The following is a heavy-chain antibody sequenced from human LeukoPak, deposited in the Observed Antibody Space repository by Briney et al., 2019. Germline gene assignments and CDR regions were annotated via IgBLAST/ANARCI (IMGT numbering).Heavy chain of an antibody. CDR1: GFTFNRNA. D-gene: IGHD6-19*01. CDR2: IGGSGDKT. J-gene: IGHJ4*02. CDR3: VRRGDESSGWGDHDF. Sequence: GGSLRLSCAASGFTFNRNAISWVRQAPGKGLEWVSTIGGSGDKTFYADSVKGRFTISRDNSKNMVHLQMNSLTGEDTALYYCVRRGDESSGWGDHDFWGQGALVTVSS. V-gene: IGHV3-23*01.